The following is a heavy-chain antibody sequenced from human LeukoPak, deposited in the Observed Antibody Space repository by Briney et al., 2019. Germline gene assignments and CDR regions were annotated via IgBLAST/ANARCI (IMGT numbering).Heavy chain of an antibody. J-gene: IGHJ4*02. V-gene: IGHV3-23*01. CDR1: GFTFRTYA. CDR2: ITGSGAST. D-gene: IGHD3-22*01. CDR3: AKGSYYDSSGSFYFDY. Sequence: PGGSLRLSCAASGFTFRTYAMSWVRQAPGKGLEWVSAITGSGASTYYADSVKGRFTTSRDNSKNTLYVQVNSLGTEDTAAYYCAKGSYYDSSGSFYFDYWGQGTLVTVSS.